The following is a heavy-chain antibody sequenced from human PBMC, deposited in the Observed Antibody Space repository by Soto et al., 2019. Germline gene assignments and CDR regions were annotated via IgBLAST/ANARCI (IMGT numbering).Heavy chain of an antibody. D-gene: IGHD2-15*01. CDR2: ISSSSSYI. CDR3: ASYIVVSRIGFRH. Sequence: PGGSLRLSCAASGFTFSSYSMNWVRQAPGKGLEWVSSISSSSSYIYYADSVKGRFTISRDNAKNSLYLQMNSLRAEDTAVYYCASYIVVSRIGFRHWGQGTLVTVSS. CDR1: GFTFSSYS. J-gene: IGHJ1*01. V-gene: IGHV3-21*01.